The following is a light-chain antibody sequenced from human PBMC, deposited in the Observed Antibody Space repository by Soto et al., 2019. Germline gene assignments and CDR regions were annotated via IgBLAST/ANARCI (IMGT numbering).Light chain of an antibody. CDR1: QSVSGN. V-gene: IGKV3-20*01. CDR2: GAS. J-gene: IGKJ5*01. CDR3: QQYGSSP. Sequence: EIVMTQSPATLSVSPGERATLSCRASQSVSGNLAWYQQKPGQAPRLLIYGASSRATGIPDRFSGSGSGTDFTLTISRLEPEDFAVYYCQQYGSSPFGQGTRLEIK.